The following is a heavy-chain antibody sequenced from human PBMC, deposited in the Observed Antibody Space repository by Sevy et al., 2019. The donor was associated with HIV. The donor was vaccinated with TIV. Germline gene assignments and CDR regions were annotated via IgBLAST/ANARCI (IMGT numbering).Heavy chain of an antibody. D-gene: IGHD4-17*01. CDR2: IKQDGSEQ. J-gene: IGHJ4*01. CDR3: ARGGGGFYGDYPFDY. CDR1: GFAFSAYW. V-gene: IGHV3-7*01. Sequence: RGSLRLSCSASGFAFSAYWMVWVRQGPGKGLEWVANIKQDGSEQNYVDSVEGRFTISRDNGKNLLYLQMNDLRAEDTAVYYCARGGGGFYGDYPFDYWGHGTLVTVSS.